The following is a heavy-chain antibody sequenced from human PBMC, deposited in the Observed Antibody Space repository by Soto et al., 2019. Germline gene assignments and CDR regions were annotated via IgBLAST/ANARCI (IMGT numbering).Heavy chain of an antibody. Sequence: EVQVVESGGGLVQPGRSLTLSCAASGFRFEDYAMHWVRQAPGKGLEWLSSISWNSGAVGYAASVKGRFTVSRDNAKNSLYLQMISLRVEDTALYFCVKGNSGWSPGAFDVWGQGTRVSVSS. D-gene: IGHD6-19*01. CDR3: VKGNSGWSPGAFDV. J-gene: IGHJ3*01. V-gene: IGHV3-9*01. CDR1: GFRFEDYA. CDR2: ISWNSGAV.